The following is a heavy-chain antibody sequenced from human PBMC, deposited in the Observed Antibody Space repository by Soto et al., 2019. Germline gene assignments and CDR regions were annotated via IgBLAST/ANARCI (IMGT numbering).Heavy chain of an antibody. CDR1: GGSISSGGYY. CDR3: ARLYYLGPYQLLFSPHWFDP. Sequence: QVQLQESGPGLVKPSQTLSLTCTVSGGSISSGGYYWSWIRQHPGKGMEGIGYIYYSGNTYYNPSLKRRVTISVDTSKNQFSLKLSSVPAADTAVYYCARLYYLGPYQLLFSPHWFDPWGQGTLVTVSS. V-gene: IGHV4-31*03. J-gene: IGHJ5*02. D-gene: IGHD2-2*01. CDR2: IYYSGNT.